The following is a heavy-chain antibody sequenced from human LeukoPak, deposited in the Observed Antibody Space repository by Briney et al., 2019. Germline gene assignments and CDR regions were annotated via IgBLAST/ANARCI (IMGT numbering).Heavy chain of an antibody. CDR3: AREGYTLFDY. CDR1: GFTFSSYE. D-gene: IGHD5-18*01. J-gene: IGHJ4*02. V-gene: IGHV3-48*03. CDR2: ISSSGSTI. Sequence: GGPLRLSCAASGFTFSSYEMNWVRQAPGKGLEWVSYISSSGSTIYYADSVKGRFTISRDNAKNSLYLQMNSLRAEDTAVYYCAREGYTLFDYWGQGTLVTVSS.